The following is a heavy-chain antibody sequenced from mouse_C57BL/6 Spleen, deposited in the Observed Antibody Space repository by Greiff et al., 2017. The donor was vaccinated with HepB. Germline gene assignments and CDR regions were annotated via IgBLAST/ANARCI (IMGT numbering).Heavy chain of an antibody. V-gene: IGHV2-9-1*01. J-gene: IGHJ3*01. CDR2: IWTGGGT. Sequence: VQRVESGPGLVAPSQSLSITCTVSGFSLTSYAISWVRQPPGKGLEWLGVIWTGGGTNYNSALKSRLSISKDNSKSQVFLKMNSLQTDDTARYYCARNSAYYSNTCFAYWGQGTLVTVSA. D-gene: IGHD2-5*01. CDR1: GFSLTSYA. CDR3: ARNSAYYSNTCFAY.